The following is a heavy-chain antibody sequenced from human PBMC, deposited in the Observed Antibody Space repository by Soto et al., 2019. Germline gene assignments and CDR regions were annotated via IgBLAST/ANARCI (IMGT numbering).Heavy chain of an antibody. D-gene: IGHD5-12*01. Sequence: ASVKGSCKASGYTFTSYYMHWVRQAPGQGPEWMGVINPSGGSTRYAQKFQGRVTMTRDTSASTVDLELSSLRSEDTAVYYCARGIVATISNYYYYHMAVWG. CDR3: ARGIVATISNYYYYHMAV. CDR2: INPSGGST. V-gene: IGHV1-46*03. J-gene: IGHJ6*03. CDR1: GYTFTSYY.